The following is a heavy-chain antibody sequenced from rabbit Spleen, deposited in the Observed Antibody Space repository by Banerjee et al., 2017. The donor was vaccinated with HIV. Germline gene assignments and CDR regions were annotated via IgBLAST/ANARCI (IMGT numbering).Heavy chain of an antibody. J-gene: IGHJ2*01. CDR3: ARNYVNAFDP. Sequence: QSLEESGGDLVKPRASLTLTCTASGFSFSSSDYMCWVRQAPGKGLEWISCIAGSSSGFTYSATWAKGRFTISKTSSTTVTLQMTSLTAADTAIYFCARNYVNAFDPWGQGTLVTVS. CDR2: IAGSSSGFT. V-gene: IGHV1S40*01. D-gene: IGHD1-1*01. CDR1: GFSFSSSDY.